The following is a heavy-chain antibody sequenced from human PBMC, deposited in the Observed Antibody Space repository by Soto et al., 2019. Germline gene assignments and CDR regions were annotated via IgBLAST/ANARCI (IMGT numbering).Heavy chain of an antibody. CDR1: GFTFSSYA. Sequence: PGGSLRLSCAASGFTFSSYAMSWVRQAPGTGLEWVSAISGSGGSTYYADSVKGRFTISRDNSKNTLYLQMNSLRAEDTAVYYCAKDGGDGYNDYGMDVWGQGTTVTVSS. CDR2: ISGSGGST. CDR3: AKDGGDGYNDYGMDV. D-gene: IGHD5-12*01. J-gene: IGHJ6*02. V-gene: IGHV3-23*01.